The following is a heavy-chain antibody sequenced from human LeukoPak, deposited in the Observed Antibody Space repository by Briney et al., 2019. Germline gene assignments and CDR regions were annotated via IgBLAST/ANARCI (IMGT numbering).Heavy chain of an antibody. Sequence: SETLSLTCAVSGYSISSGYYWGWIRQPPGKGLXXXXXXXHSGSTYYNPSLKSRVTISVDTSKNQFSLKLSSVTAADTAVYYCARDQLLWFGELQMAYGMDVWGKGTTVTVSS. CDR2: XXHSGST. CDR1: GYSISSGYY. J-gene: IGHJ6*04. V-gene: IGHV4-38-2*02. D-gene: IGHD3-10*01. CDR3: ARDQLLWFGELQMAYGMDV.